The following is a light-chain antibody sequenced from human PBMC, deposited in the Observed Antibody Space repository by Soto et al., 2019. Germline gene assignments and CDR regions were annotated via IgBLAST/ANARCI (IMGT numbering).Light chain of an antibody. CDR3: QQRNIWPPVT. CDR1: PSVTNY. V-gene: IGKV3-11*01. Sequence: VMTQSPDALAVSPGERATLSCRSSPSVTNYLAWYQQKPGQAPRLVIYGAFNRATGIPARFSGSGSGTDFTLTISSLEHEDFAVHYCQQRNIWPPVTFGQGTRLEIK. CDR2: GAF. J-gene: IGKJ5*01.